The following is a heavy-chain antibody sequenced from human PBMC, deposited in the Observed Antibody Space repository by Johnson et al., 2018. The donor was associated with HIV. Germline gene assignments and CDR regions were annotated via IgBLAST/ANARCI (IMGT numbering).Heavy chain of an antibody. CDR2: IKRKTAGGTT. D-gene: IGHD2-8*02. V-gene: IGHV3-15*01. CDR3: VRGGTAYWDRVSAFDI. J-gene: IGHJ3*02. Sequence: VQLVVYGGGLVKPGGYLRLSCAASGFTFSNAWMSWVRQAPGQGLEWVGRIKRKTAGGTTDYADSVQGRFTISSDNGMNSLYLQMNSLRAEDTAVYYWVRGGTAYWDRVSAFDIWGQGTMVTVSS. CDR1: GFTFSNAW.